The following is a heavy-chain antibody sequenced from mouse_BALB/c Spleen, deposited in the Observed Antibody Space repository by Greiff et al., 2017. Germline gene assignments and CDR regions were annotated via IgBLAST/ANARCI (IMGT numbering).Heavy chain of an antibody. CDR3: ARGARMDY. CDR2: IDPANGNT. Sequence: EVMLVESGAELVRPGASVKLSCKASGFTFTDTYMHWVKQRPEQGLEWIGRIDPANGNTKYDPKFQGKATITADTSSNTAYLQLSSLTSEDTAVYYCARGARMDYWGQGTSVTVSS. CDR1: GFTFTDTY. J-gene: IGHJ4*01. V-gene: IGHV14-3*02.